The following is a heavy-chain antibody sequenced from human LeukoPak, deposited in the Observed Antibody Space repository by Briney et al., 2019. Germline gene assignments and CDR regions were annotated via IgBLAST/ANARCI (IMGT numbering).Heavy chain of an antibody. CDR3: ARIPEVYSSSWFLDY. J-gene: IGHJ4*02. CDR1: GFTFSDFY. V-gene: IGHV3-11*03. Sequence: GGSLTLSCAASGFTFSDFYMSWIRQAPGKGLEWVSYISSSSSYTNYAASVKGRFTISRDNAKNSLYLQMNSLRAEDTAVYYCARIPEVYSSSWFLDYWGQGTLVTVSS. CDR2: ISSSSSYT. D-gene: IGHD6-13*01.